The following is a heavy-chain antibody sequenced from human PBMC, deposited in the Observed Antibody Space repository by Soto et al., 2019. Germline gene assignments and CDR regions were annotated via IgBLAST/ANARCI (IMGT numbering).Heavy chain of an antibody. CDR1: GGSISSSSYY. D-gene: IGHD4-17*01. Sequence: SETLSLTCTVSGGSISSSSYYWGWIRQPPGKGLEWIGSIYYSGSTYYNPSLKSRVTIPVDTSKNQFSLKLSSVTAADTAVYYCARGMTTLHVLEDYWGQGTLVTVSS. CDR3: ARGMTTLHVLEDY. CDR2: IYYSGST. J-gene: IGHJ4*02. V-gene: IGHV4-39*07.